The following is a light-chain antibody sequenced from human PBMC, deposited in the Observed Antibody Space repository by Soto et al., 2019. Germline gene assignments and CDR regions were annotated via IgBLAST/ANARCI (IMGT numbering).Light chain of an antibody. V-gene: IGLV2-14*01. Sequence: QSALTQPASVSGSPGQSITISCTGTSSDVGGYNYVSWYQQHPGKAPKLMIYEVSNRPSGVSNRFSGSKSGNTASLTISGLQAEDEADYYCNSYHSSGTPSRVFGGGTKLTVL. CDR1: SSDVGGYNY. J-gene: IGLJ3*02. CDR3: NSYHSSGTPSRV. CDR2: EVS.